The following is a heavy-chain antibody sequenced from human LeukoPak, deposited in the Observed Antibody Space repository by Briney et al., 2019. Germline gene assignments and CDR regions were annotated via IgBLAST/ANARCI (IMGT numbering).Heavy chain of an antibody. CDR1: GGSISSYY. J-gene: IGHJ4*02. V-gene: IGHV4-59*01. Sequence: SETLSLTCTVSGGSISSYYWSWIRQPPGKGLEWIGYIYYSGSTNYNPSLKSRVTIPVDTSKNQFSLKLSSVTAADTAVYYCARGRLLYSSGWPFDYWGQGTLVTVSS. D-gene: IGHD6-19*01. CDR3: ARGRLLYSSGWPFDY. CDR2: IYYSGST.